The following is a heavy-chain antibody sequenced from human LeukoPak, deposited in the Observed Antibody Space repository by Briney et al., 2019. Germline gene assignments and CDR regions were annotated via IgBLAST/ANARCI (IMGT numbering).Heavy chain of an antibody. D-gene: IGHD7-27*01. Sequence: GGSLRLSWAASGFTFTDHYMSWVRQAPGKGLEWVSYISSGGDIIYYADSVKGRFTISRGNAKNSLFLQMNSLRAEDTAVYYCARDPPNSGYALDVWGQGTMVTVSS. CDR2: ISSGGDII. V-gene: IGHV3-11*04. CDR1: GFTFTDHY. J-gene: IGHJ3*01. CDR3: ARDPPNSGYALDV.